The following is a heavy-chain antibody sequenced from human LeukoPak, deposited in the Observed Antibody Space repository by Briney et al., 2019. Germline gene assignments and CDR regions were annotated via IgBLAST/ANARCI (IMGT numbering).Heavy chain of an antibody. CDR2: IGGSGSSP. V-gene: IGHV3-23*01. Sequence: GGSLRLSCAASGFTFSNYAMSWVRQAPGKGLEWVSAIGGSGSSPYYADSVKGRFTISRDNSKNTLHLQMNSLRAEDTAVYYCAKGVGFGDFAYFDFWGQGSLVTVSS. J-gene: IGHJ4*02. CDR1: GFTFSNYA. CDR3: AKGVGFGDFAYFDF. D-gene: IGHD4-17*01.